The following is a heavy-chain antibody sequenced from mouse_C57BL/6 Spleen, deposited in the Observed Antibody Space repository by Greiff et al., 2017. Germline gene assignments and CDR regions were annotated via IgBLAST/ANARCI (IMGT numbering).Heavy chain of an antibody. V-gene: IGHV1-72*01. J-gene: IGHJ3*01. CDR2: IDPNSGGT. CDR3: ARSTYYSNYGFAY. D-gene: IGHD2-5*01. Sequence: QVHVKQSGAELVKPGASVKLSCKASGYTFTSYWMHWVKQRPGRGLEWIGRIDPNSGGTKYNEKFKSKATLTVDKPTSTAYMQLSSLTSEDSAVYYCARSTYYSNYGFAYWGQGTLVTVSA. CDR1: GYTFTSYW.